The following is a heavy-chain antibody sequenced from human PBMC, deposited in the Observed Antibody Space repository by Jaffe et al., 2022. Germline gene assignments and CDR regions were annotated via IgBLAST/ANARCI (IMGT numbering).Heavy chain of an antibody. J-gene: IGHJ4*02. CDR1: GFTFSSYG. D-gene: IGHD6-13*01. V-gene: IGHV3-30*02. CDR2: IRYDGSNK. Sequence: QVQLVESGGGVVQPGGSLRLSCAASGFTFSSYGMHWVRQAPGKGLEWVAFIRYDGSNKYYADSVKGRFTISRDNSKNTLYLQMNSLRAEDTAVYYCAKEALGYSSSWQLPEGGIFDYWGQGTLVTVSS. CDR3: AKEALGYSSSWQLPEGGIFDY.